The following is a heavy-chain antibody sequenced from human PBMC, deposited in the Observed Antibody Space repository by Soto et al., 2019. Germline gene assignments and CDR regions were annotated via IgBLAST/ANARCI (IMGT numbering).Heavy chain of an antibody. CDR2: ISETGSHT. D-gene: IGHD7-27*01. J-gene: IGHJ4*02. CDR3: ARSLRATSPLTF. Sequence: GGSLRLSCEASGFTFTDYHMSWIRQAPGKGLEWVALISETGSHTAYAESVKGRFTISRDNARPSVFLQMNSLRSDDTAVYFCARSLRATSPLTFWGQGTQVTVSS. CDR1: GFTFTDYH. V-gene: IGHV3-11*06.